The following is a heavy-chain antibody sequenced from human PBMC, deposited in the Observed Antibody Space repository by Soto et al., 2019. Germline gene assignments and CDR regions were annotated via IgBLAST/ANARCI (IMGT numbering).Heavy chain of an antibody. V-gene: IGHV1-3*01. Sequence: ASVKVSCKASGYTFTSYAMHWVRQAPGQRLEWMGWINAGNGNTKYSQKFQGRVTITRDTSASTAYMELSSLRSEDTAVYYCARSYRAGYNWFLPLGEGTLVTFPQ. CDR3: ARSYRAGYNWFLP. J-gene: IGHJ5*02. CDR1: GYTFTSYA. CDR2: INAGNGNT. D-gene: IGHD5-18*01.